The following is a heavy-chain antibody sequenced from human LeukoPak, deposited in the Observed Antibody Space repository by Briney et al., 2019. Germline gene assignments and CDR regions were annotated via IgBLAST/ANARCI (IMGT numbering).Heavy chain of an antibody. CDR1: GFPFSSYW. CDR2: IKQDGSKK. Sequence: PGRSLGLSCVASGFPFSSYWMTWVRQAPGKGLEWVANIKQDGSKKSYVDSVKGRFTISRDNAKNSLYLQMNSLRAEDTAIYYCTRVGYIDEGIDYWGQGTLVTVSS. V-gene: IGHV3-7*04. D-gene: IGHD5-24*01. J-gene: IGHJ4*02. CDR3: TRVGYIDEGIDY.